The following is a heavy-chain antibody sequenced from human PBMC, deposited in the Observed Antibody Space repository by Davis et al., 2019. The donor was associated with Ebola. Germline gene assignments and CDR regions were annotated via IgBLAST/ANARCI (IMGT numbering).Heavy chain of an antibody. V-gene: IGHV1-46*01. J-gene: IGHJ6*02. CDR3: ARGTLGYCSSTSCYGYYYYGMDV. CDR2: INPSGGST. D-gene: IGHD2-2*01. CDR1: GYTFTSYY. Sequence: ASVKVSCKASGYTFTSYYMHWVRQAPGQGLEWMGIINPSGGSTSYAQKFQGRVTITADKSTSTAYMELSSLRSEDTAVYYCARGTLGYCSSTSCYGYYYYGMDVWGQGTTVTVSS.